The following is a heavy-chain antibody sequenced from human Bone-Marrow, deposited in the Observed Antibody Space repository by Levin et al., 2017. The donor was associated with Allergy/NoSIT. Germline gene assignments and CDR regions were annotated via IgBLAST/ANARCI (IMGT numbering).Heavy chain of an antibody. V-gene: IGHV3-11*01. CDR3: ARDGDIVVVPAALGGFDP. Sequence: PGGSLRLSCAASGFTFSDYYMSWIRQAPGKGLEWVSYISSSGSTIYYADSVKGRFTISRDNAKNSLYLQMNSLRAEDTAVYYCARDGDIVVVPAALGGFDPWGQGTLVTVSS. CDR1: GFTFSDYY. D-gene: IGHD2-2*01. CDR2: ISSSGSTI. J-gene: IGHJ5*02.